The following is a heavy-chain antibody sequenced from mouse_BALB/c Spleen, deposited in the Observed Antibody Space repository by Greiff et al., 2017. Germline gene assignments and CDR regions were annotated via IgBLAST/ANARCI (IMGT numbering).Heavy chain of an antibody. V-gene: IGHV5-17*02. Sequence: EVKLVESGGGLVQPGGSRKLSCAASGFTFSSFGMHWVRQAPEKGLEWVAYISSGSSTIYYADTVKGRFTISRDNPKNTLFLQMTSLRSEDTAMYYCARSDYYGYAMDYWGQGTSVTVSS. J-gene: IGHJ4*01. CDR3: ARSDYYGYAMDY. D-gene: IGHD1-1*01. CDR2: ISSGSSTI. CDR1: GFTFSSFG.